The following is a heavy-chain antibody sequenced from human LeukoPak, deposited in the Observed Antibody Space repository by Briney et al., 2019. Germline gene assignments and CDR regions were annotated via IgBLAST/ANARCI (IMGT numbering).Heavy chain of an antibody. J-gene: IGHJ6*03. CDR2: IFCSGST. Sequence: PSETLSLACRFSGDSLTYYYWTWVRQPAGKGLEWIGRIFCSGSTNYTPSLQSRVTISVDKSKNQFSLRLSSVTAADTAVYFCVREVQLWRQNMYFYYMDAWGKGTTVIVSS. CDR3: VREVQLWRQNMYFYYMDA. CDR1: GDSLTYYY. V-gene: IGHV4-4*07. D-gene: IGHD3-16*01.